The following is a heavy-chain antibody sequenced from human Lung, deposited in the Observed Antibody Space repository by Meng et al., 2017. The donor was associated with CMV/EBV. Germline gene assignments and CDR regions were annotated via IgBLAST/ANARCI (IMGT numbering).Heavy chain of an antibody. CDR1: AGTFTTYA. V-gene: IGHV1-69*05. J-gene: IGHJ4*02. Sequence: SAGTFTTYAITWVRQARGQGLEWMGGIIPMFGTTNYAQGFQDRVTISTDESTTTVYMELSSLRFEDTAVYYCARGAEKYQLLWNFADWGQGTLVTVSS. CDR3: ARGAEKYQLLWNFAD. CDR2: IIPMFGTT. D-gene: IGHD2-2*01.